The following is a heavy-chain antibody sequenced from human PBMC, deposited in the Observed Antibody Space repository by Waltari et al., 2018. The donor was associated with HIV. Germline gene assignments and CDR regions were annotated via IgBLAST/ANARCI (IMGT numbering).Heavy chain of an antibody. J-gene: IGHJ6*02. CDR2: ISYDGSNK. V-gene: IGHV3-30*18. D-gene: IGHD3-10*01. CDR3: AKDGAWGVDYYYYYGMDV. CDR1: GFTFSSYG. Sequence: QVQLVESGGGVVQPGRSLRLSCAASGFTFSSYGMHWVRTAPGTGLEWVAVISYDGSNKYYADSVKGRFTISRDNSKNTLYLQMNSLRAEDTAVYYCAKDGAWGVDYYYYYGMDVWGQGTTVTVSS.